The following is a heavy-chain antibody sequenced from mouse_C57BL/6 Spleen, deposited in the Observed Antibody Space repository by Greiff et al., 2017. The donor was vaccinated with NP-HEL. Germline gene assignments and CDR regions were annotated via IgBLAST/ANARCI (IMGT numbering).Heavy chain of an antibody. CDR1: GYAFSSYW. CDR2: IYPGDGDT. CDR3: ARWGGRDYAMDY. Sequence: VKLQQSGAELVKPGASVKISCKASGYAFSSYWMNWVKQRPGKGLEWIGQIYPGDGDTNYNGKFKGKATLTADKSSSTAYMQLSSQTSEDSAVYFCARWGGRDYAMDYWGQGTSVTVSS. V-gene: IGHV1-80*01. D-gene: IGHD3-3*01. J-gene: IGHJ4*01.